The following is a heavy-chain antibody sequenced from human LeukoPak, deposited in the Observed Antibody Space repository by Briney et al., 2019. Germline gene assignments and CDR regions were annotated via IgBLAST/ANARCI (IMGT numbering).Heavy chain of an antibody. V-gene: IGHV3-7*01. CDR3: AREDHSNYNY. Sequence: PGGSLRLSCAASGFPFSSYWMSWVRQAPGKGLEWMANIKQDGGEKYYVDSVKGRFTISRDNARNSLYLQMNSLRVEDTAVYYCAREDHSNYNYWGRGTLVTVSS. CDR2: IKQDGGEK. CDR1: GFPFSSYW. J-gene: IGHJ4*02. D-gene: IGHD4-11*01.